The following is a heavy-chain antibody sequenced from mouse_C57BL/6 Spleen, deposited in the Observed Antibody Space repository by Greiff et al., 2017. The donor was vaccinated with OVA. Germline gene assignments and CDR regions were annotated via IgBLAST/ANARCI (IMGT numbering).Heavy chain of an antibody. CDR3: ARRIYYYAMDY. V-gene: IGHV1-50*01. Sequence: QVQLQQPGAELVKPGASVKLSCKASGYTFTSYWMQWVKQRPGQGLEWIGEIDPSDSYTNYNQKFKGKATLTVDTSSSTAYMQLSSLTSEDSAVYYCARRIYYYAMDYWGQGTSGTVSS. CDR1: GYTFTSYW. J-gene: IGHJ4*01. CDR2: IDPSDSYT. D-gene: IGHD5-2*01.